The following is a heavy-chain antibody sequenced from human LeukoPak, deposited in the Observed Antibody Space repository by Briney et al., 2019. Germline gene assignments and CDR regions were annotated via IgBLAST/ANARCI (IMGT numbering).Heavy chain of an antibody. Sequence: SETLSLTCTVSGGSISSSRYYWGWIRQPPGKGLEWIGSFYYSGSTYYNPSLKSRVTISVDTSKNQFSLKLSSVTAADTAVYYCARLGGATYMYYFDYWGQGTLVTVSS. CDR3: ARLGGATYMYYFDY. CDR1: GGSISSSRYY. D-gene: IGHD5-12*01. CDR2: FYYSGST. V-gene: IGHV4-39*07. J-gene: IGHJ4*02.